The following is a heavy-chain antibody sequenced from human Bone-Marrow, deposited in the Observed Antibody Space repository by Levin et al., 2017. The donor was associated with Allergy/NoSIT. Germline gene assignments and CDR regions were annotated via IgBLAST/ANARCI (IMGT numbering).Heavy chain of an antibody. CDR3: ARDLWGLEKGSGSSGWYRVPGGY. D-gene: IGHD6-19*01. CDR2: INTNTGNP. Sequence: PVASVKVSCKASGYSFTNYGMNWVRQAPGQGLEWMGWINTNTGNPTFAQGFTGRFVFSLDTSVSTAYLQISSLKAEDTAIYYCARDLWGLEKGSGSSGWYRVPGGYWGQGTLVTVSS. CDR1: GYSFTNYG. V-gene: IGHV7-4-1*02. J-gene: IGHJ4*02.